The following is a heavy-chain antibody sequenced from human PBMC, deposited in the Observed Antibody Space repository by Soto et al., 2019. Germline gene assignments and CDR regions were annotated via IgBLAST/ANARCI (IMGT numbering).Heavy chain of an antibody. Sequence: QVQLVQSGAEVKKPGSSGKVSCTASEGTFNSYTISWVRQAPGQGLEWMGRVVPILGMTDFARKFQGRVMITADKSTSTAYMVLSSLRSEDTAVYYCATNYGSGSTHFDYWGQGTLVTVS. CDR2: VVPILGMT. CDR3: ATNYGSGSTHFDY. CDR1: EGTFNSYT. V-gene: IGHV1-69*02. J-gene: IGHJ4*02. D-gene: IGHD3-10*01.